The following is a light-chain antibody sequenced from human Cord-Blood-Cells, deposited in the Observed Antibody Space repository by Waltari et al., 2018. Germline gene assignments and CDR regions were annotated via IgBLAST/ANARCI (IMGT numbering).Light chain of an antibody. J-gene: IGLJ3*02. CDR1: SSDVGGYNY. Sequence: QSALTQPRSVSGSPGQSVTISCTGTSSDVGGYNYVSWYQQHPGKAPKLMIYDVSKRPSGAPDRFSGTKSGNTSSLTISGRQAEDEADYYCCSYAGSYPWVFGGGTKLTVL. CDR2: DVS. CDR3: CSYAGSYPWV. V-gene: IGLV2-11*01.